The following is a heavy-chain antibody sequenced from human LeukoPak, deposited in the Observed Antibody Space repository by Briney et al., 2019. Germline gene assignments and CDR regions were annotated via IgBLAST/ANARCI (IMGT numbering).Heavy chain of an antibody. J-gene: IGHJ3*02. CDR2: IWYDGSNE. CDR1: GFSISTYA. CDR3: ARNKYGADVFDI. D-gene: IGHD4-17*01. Sequence: GGSLRLSCVASGFSISTYAMHWVRQAPGKGLEWVAIIWYDGSNENYVDSLKGRSTTSRDNSKNTLYLQMNSLRAEDTAVYFCARNKYGADVFDIWGQGTMVTVSS. V-gene: IGHV3-33*01.